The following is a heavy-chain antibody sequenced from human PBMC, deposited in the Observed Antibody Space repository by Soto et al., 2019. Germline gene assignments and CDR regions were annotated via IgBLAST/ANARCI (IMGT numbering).Heavy chain of an antibody. D-gene: IGHD6-13*01. CDR1: GYTFTSYY. V-gene: IGHV1-46*03. Sequence: QVQLVQSGAEVKKPGASVKVSCKASGYTFTSYYMHWVRQAPGQGLEWMGIINPSGGSTSYAQKFRGRVTMTRDTSTSTVCMELSSLRAADTAVYYCASNGYSSTWHSWFDPWGQGTLVTVSS. CDR3: ASNGYSSTWHSWFDP. CDR2: INPSGGST. J-gene: IGHJ5*02.